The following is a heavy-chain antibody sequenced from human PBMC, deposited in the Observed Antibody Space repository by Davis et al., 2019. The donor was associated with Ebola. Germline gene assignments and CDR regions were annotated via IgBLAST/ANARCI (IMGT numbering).Heavy chain of an antibody. J-gene: IGHJ4*02. D-gene: IGHD6-19*01. Sequence: ASVKVSCKASGFTLTKYAIHWVRQAPGQRLEWLGWINPGNGNTKNSQKFQGRVTITEDTSASTAYMELSSLKSEDTAVYYCARDLGGWFIIFDYWGQGTLVTVSS. V-gene: IGHV1-3*01. CDR2: INPGNGNT. CDR1: GFTLTKYA. CDR3: ARDLGGWFIIFDY.